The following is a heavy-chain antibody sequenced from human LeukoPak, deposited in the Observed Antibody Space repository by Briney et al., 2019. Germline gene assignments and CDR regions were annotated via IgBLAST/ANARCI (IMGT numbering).Heavy chain of an antibody. CDR1: GYTFTSYY. CDR2: INPSCGST. Sequence: GASVKVSCTASGYTFTSYYMHWVRQPPGQGHELMGIINPSCGSTSYAQKFQGRVTMTRNTSLRTAYMELSSLRSEDTAVYYCARGLLNYDFWSGYYTSAFDIWSQGTMVTVSS. D-gene: IGHD3-3*01. V-gene: IGHV1-46*01. J-gene: IGHJ3*02. CDR3: ARGLLNYDFWSGYYTSAFDI.